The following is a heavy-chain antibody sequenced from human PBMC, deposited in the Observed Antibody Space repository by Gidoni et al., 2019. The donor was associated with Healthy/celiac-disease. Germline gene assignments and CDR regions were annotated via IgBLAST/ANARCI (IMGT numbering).Heavy chain of an antibody. V-gene: IGHV3-48*02. CDR2: ISSSSSTI. CDR3: AREGHIWLDGDGVDY. D-gene: IGHD3-3*02. Sequence: EVQLVESGGGLVQPGGSLRLSCAASGFTFSSYSMNWVRQAPGKGLEWVSYISSSSSTIYYADSVKGRFTISRDNAKNSLYLQMNSLRDEDTAVYYCAREGHIWLDGDGVDYWGQGTLVTVSS. J-gene: IGHJ4*02. CDR1: GFTFSSYS.